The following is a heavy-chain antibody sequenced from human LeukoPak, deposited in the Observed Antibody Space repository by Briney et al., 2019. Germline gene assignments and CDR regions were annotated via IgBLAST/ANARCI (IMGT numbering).Heavy chain of an antibody. Sequence: ASVKVSCKASGYTFTSYGISWVRQAPGQGLEWMGWISAYNGNTNYAQKLQGRVTMTTDTSTSTAYMELRNLRSDDTAVYYCARDKGSITMVRGVNYWFDPWGQGTLVTVSS. CDR3: ARDKGSITMVRGVNYWFDP. CDR1: GYTFTSYG. V-gene: IGHV1-18*01. J-gene: IGHJ5*02. D-gene: IGHD3-10*01. CDR2: ISAYNGNT.